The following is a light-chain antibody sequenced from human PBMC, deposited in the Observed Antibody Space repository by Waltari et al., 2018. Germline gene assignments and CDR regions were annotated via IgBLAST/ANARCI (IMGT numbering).Light chain of an antibody. V-gene: IGKV3-15*01. CDR1: QSVSSN. CDR3: QQYNNWPPVT. CDR2: GAS. Sequence: EIVMTQSPATLSVSPGERATLSCRASQSVSSNLAWYQQKPGQAPRLLIYGASTRGTGIPARFSCGGSGTEFTLTISSLQSEDFSVYYCQQYNNWPPVTFGGGTKVEIK. J-gene: IGKJ4*01.